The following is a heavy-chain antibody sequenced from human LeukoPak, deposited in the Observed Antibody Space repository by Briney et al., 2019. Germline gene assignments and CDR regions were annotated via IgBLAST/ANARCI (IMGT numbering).Heavy chain of an antibody. Sequence: PSETLSLTCTVSGGSISSYYWSWIRQPPGKGLEWIGYIYYSGSTYYNPSLKGRVTISVDTSKNQFSLKLSSVTAADTAVYYCARDKRIQLADAFDIWGQGTMVTVSS. J-gene: IGHJ3*02. D-gene: IGHD5-18*01. V-gene: IGHV4-59*12. CDR2: IYYSGST. CDR1: GGSISSYY. CDR3: ARDKRIQLADAFDI.